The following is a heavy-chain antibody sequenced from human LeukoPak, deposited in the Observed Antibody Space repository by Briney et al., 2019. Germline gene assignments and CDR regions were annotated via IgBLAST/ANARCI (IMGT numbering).Heavy chain of an antibody. CDR2: IYYSGST. CDR1: GGSISSYY. V-gene: IGHV4-59*01. CDR3: AKHYYDSSGYYFDY. J-gene: IGHJ4*02. Sequence: PSETLSLTCTVSGGSISSYYWSWIRQPTGKGLEWIGYIYYSGSTNYNPSLKSRVTISVDTSKNQFSLKLSSVTAADTAVYYCAKHYYDSSGYYFDYWGQGTLVTVSS. D-gene: IGHD3-22*01.